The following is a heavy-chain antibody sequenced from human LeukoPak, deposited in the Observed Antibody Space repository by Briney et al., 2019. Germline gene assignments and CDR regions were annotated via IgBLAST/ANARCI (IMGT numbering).Heavy chain of an antibody. CDR1: GGSISSCGYS. V-gene: IGHV4-30-2*01. Sequence: PSETLSLTCAVSGGSISSCGYSWSWIRQPPGKGLEWIGYIYHSGSTYYNPSLKSRVTISVDRSKNQFSLKLSSVTAADTAVYYCARGLSVGYFDYWGQGTLVTVSS. J-gene: IGHJ4*02. CDR3: ARGLSVGYFDY. CDR2: IYHSGST.